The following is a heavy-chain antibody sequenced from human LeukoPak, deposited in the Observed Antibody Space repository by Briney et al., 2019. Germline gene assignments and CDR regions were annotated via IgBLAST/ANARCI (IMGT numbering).Heavy chain of an antibody. CDR2: ITASGTDT. CDR1: GFSVSTYP. CDR3: AREILAPGKTHDY. V-gene: IGHV3-23*01. J-gene: IGHJ4*02. Sequence: PGGSLRLSCTASGFSVSTYPMGWVRQAPGKGLQWVSTITASGTDTFYADSVKGRFTISRDNAKNTLFLQINSLRAEDTAVYYCAREILAPGKTHDYWGQGTLVTVSS.